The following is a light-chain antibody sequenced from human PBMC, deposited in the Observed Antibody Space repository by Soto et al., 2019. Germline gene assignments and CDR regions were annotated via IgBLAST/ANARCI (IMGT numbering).Light chain of an antibody. V-gene: IGLV1-44*01. CDR1: RSNIGSNT. J-gene: IGLJ1*01. Sequence: QSVLTRPPSASGTPGQRVTISCSGSRSNIGSNTVNWYQQLPGSAPKLLIYSNNQRPSGVPDRFSGSKSGTSASLAISGLQPEDEADYYCAAWDDSLNALFGTGTKVTVL. CDR2: SNN. CDR3: AAWDDSLNAL.